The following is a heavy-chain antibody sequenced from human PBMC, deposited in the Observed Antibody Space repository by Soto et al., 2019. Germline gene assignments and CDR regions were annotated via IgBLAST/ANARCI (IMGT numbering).Heavy chain of an antibody. CDR2: MYKTGST. Sequence: PSETLSLTCTVSGGSISSYYWSWIRQPPGKGLEWIGYMYKTGSTVYNPSFKSRVTISVDTSKNQFSLKLSSVTAADTAVYYCARRYGGNFDYWGQGTLVTVSS. CDR3: ARRYGGNFDY. CDR1: GGSISSYY. J-gene: IGHJ4*02. D-gene: IGHD1-26*01. V-gene: IGHV4-59*01.